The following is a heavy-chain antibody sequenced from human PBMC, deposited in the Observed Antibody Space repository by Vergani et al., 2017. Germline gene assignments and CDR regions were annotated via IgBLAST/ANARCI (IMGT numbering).Heavy chain of an antibody. Sequence: QVQLVQSGAEVKKSGASVKVSCKASGYTFTGYYMHWVRQAPGQGLEWMGGIIPIFGTANYAQKFQGRVTITADESTSTAYMELSSLRSEDTAVYYCARDGYSSSFGDYYYMDVWGKGTTVTVSS. J-gene: IGHJ6*03. CDR3: ARDGYSSSFGDYYYMDV. CDR1: GYTFTGYY. CDR2: IIPIFGTA. D-gene: IGHD6-6*01. V-gene: IGHV1-69*01.